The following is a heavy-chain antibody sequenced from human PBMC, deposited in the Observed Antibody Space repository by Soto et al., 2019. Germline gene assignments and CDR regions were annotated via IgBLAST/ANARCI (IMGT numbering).Heavy chain of an antibody. CDR1: GFTFSSYG. CDR2: IWYDGSNK. V-gene: IGHV3-33*01. CDR3: ARDRRGDYGDYGNFDY. D-gene: IGHD4-17*01. Sequence: QVQLVESGGGVVQPGRSLRLSCAASGFTFSSYGMHWVRQAPGKGREWVAVIWYDGSNKYYADSVKGRFTISRDNSKNTLYLQMNSLRAEDTAVYYCARDRRGDYGDYGNFDYWGQGTLVTVSS. J-gene: IGHJ4*02.